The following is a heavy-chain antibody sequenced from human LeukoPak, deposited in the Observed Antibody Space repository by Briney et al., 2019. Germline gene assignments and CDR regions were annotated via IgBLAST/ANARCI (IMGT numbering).Heavy chain of an antibody. CDR1: GFTFSSYS. D-gene: IGHD1-26*01. J-gene: IGHJ4*02. CDR3: AKDREKAVGATIFDH. Sequence: GGSLRLSCAASGFTFSSYSMNWVRQAPGKGLEWVSSISSSSSYIYYADSVKGRFTISRDNSNNTLHLQMNSLRAEDTAVYYCAKDREKAVGATIFDHWGQGTLVTVSS. V-gene: IGHV3-21*04. CDR2: ISSSSSYI.